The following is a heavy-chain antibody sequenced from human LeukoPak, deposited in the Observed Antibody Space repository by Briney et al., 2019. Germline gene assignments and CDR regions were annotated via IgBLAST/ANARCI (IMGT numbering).Heavy chain of an antibody. Sequence: SETLSLTCIVSGGSISSYYWSWIRQPPGKGLEWIGYIYYSGSTNYNPSLKSRVTISVDTSKNQFSLNPISVTAADTAVYYCARASSYTGHLGWWGQGTLVTVSS. D-gene: IGHD2-2*01. CDR3: ARASSYTGHLGW. CDR1: GGSISSYY. V-gene: IGHV4-59*08. CDR2: IYYSGST. J-gene: IGHJ4*02.